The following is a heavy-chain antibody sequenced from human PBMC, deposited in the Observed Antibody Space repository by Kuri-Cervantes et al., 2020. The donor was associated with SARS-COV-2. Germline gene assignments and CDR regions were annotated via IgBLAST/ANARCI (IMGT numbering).Heavy chain of an antibody. J-gene: IGHJ4*02. CDR1: GGSISSSSYY. V-gene: IGHV4-39*01. D-gene: IGHD6-6*01. Sequence: SETLSLTCTVSGGSISSSSYYWGWIRQPPGKGLEWVGTISHGGGSFYNPSVKRPVAMSVDTSKNQFSLRLTSVTAADTALYYCARHAVYGSSFRVDFWGQGALVTVSS. CDR2: ISHGGGS. CDR3: ARHAVYGSSFRVDF.